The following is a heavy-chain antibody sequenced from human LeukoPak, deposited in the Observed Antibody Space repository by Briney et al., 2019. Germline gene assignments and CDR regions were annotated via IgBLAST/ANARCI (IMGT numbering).Heavy chain of an antibody. D-gene: IGHD6-13*01. J-gene: IGHJ6*02. CDR3: AREGAAGTSYYYGMDV. V-gene: IGHV1-46*01. CDR2: INPSGGST. CDR1: GYTFTSYY. Sequence: GASVKVSCKASGYTFTSYYMHWVRQAPGQGLEWMGIINPSGGSTSYAQKFQGRVTMTRGTSTSTVYMELSSLRSEDTAVYYCAREGAAGTSYYYGMDVWGQGTTVTVSS.